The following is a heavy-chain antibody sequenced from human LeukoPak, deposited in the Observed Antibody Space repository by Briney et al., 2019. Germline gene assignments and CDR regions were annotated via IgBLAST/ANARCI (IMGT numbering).Heavy chain of an antibody. J-gene: IGHJ4*02. V-gene: IGHV3-64*01. D-gene: IGHD3-10*01. CDR1: GFSFRGYG. CDR3: ARGRGGPPFDF. Sequence: HPGGSLRLSCAASGFSFRGYGMHWVRQAPGRGLEYVSAISADGGTTDYLNSVKGRFTISRDNSKNTLYLRMGRLRSDDTAIYYCARGRGGPPFDFWGQGTVVTVAS. CDR2: ISADGGTT.